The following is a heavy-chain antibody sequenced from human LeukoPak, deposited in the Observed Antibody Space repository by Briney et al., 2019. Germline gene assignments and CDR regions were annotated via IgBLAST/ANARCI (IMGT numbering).Heavy chain of an antibody. Sequence: ASVEVSCKASGYTFTGYYMHWVRQAPGQGLEWMGWINPNSGGTNYAQKFQGRVTMTRDTSISTAYMELSRLRSDDTAVYYCARDPPRDFGVATYGMDVWGQGTTVTVSS. CDR1: GYTFTGYY. CDR2: INPNSGGT. D-gene: IGHD3-3*01. V-gene: IGHV1-2*02. CDR3: ARDPPRDFGVATYGMDV. J-gene: IGHJ6*02.